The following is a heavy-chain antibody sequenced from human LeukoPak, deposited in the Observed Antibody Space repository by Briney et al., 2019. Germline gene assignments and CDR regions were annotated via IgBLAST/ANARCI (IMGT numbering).Heavy chain of an antibody. Sequence: SETLSLTCTVSGGSISSSSYYWSWIRQPPGKGLEWIGYIYYSGSTNYNPSLKSRVTISVDTSKNQFSLKLSSVTAADTAVYYCARGLRFLEWLSGDYYYGMDVWGQGTTVTVSS. CDR2: IYYSGST. J-gene: IGHJ6*02. CDR1: GGSISSSSYY. CDR3: ARGLRFLEWLSGDYYYGMDV. V-gene: IGHV4-61*01. D-gene: IGHD3-3*01.